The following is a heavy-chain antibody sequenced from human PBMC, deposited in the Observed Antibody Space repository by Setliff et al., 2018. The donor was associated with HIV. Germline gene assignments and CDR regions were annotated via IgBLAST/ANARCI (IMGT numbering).Heavy chain of an antibody. Sequence: SGGSGFTFSGYYMSWVRQAPGKGLEWLSYISSSGTTTYYADSVKGRFAISRDNAKNSVLLQMNSLRVEDTAVYFCAAQGVLWGQGTQVTVSS. CDR3: AAQGVL. CDR2: ISSSGTTT. J-gene: IGHJ4*02. CDR1: GFTFSGYY. V-gene: IGHV3-11*04.